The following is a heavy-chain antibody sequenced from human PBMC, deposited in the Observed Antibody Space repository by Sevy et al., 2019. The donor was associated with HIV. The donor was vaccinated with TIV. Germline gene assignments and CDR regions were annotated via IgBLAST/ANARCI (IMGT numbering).Heavy chain of an antibody. CDR1: GFTFSSYS. J-gene: IGHJ4*02. V-gene: IGHV3-21*01. CDR2: ISSSSSYI. Sequence: GGSLRLSCAASGFTFSSYSMNWVRQAPGKGLEWVSSISSSSSYIYYEDSVKGRFTISRDNAKNSLYLQMTSLRAEDTAANYCARCGDYDKPLDYWGQGTLVTVSS. D-gene: IGHD4-17*01. CDR3: ARCGDYDKPLDY.